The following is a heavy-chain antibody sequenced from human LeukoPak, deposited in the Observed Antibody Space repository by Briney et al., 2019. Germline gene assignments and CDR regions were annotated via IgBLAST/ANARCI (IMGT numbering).Heavy chain of an antibody. Sequence: SETLSLTCTVSGGSISSSDYYWGWIRQPPGKGLEWIGSIYYSGTTYYNPSLKSRATISVVTSKNQFSLKLSSVTASDTAVYYCATRRDAYNDAFNIWGQGTMVTVSS. CDR3: ATRRDAYNDAFNI. J-gene: IGHJ3*02. CDR2: IYYSGTT. V-gene: IGHV4-39*01. CDR1: GGSISSSDYY. D-gene: IGHD5-24*01.